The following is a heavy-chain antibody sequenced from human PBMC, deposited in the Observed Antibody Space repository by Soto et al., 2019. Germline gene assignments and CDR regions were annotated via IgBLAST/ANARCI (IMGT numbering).Heavy chain of an antibody. CDR1: GLTFSISW. J-gene: IGHJ3*02. CDR2: INPAGNVQ. Sequence: VQLVESGGGLVQPGESLRLSCTASGLTFSISWMTWVRQAPGEGLEWVSNINPAGNVQHYVDSVKERFTISRDNAKNSLFLQMSGLRVEDTAVYYCATANTPNAFDIWGQGTMVTVSS. CDR3: ATANTPNAFDI. V-gene: IGHV3-7*01.